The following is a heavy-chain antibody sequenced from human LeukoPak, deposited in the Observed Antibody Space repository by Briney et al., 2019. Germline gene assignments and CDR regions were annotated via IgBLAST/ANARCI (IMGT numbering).Heavy chain of an antibody. CDR3: VKDAQRGFDYSNSLEH. CDR2: IWSDATNE. J-gene: IGHJ5*02. D-gene: IGHD4-11*01. Sequence: PGGSLRLSCEASGFTFSHFGMHWVRQAPGKGLEWVAVIWSDATNEYYADSVRGRFTISRDNFKRTVSLEMNSLRAEDTAVYYCVKDAQRGFDYSNSLEHWGQGSLVIVSS. V-gene: IGHV3-33*06. CDR1: GFTFSHFG.